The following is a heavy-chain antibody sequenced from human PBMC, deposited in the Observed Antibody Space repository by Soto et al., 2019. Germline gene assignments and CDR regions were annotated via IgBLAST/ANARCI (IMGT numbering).Heavy chain of an antibody. CDR2: MNPNSGNT. D-gene: IGHD6-6*01. J-gene: IGHJ4*02. Sequence: QVQLVQSGAEVKKPGASVKVSCKASGYTFTRYDINWVRQATGQGLEWMGWMNPNSGNTGYAQKFQGRVTMPRNTSISTAYMELSSLRSEDTAVYYSARPRSIAARFLGYGGQGTLVTVSS. V-gene: IGHV1-8*01. CDR1: GYTFTRYD. CDR3: ARPRSIAARFLGY.